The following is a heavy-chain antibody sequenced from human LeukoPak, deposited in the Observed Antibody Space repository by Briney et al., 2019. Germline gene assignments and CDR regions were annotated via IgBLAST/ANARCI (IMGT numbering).Heavy chain of an antibody. CDR3: ARSGYTSGWPTGDWFDP. V-gene: IGHV4-59*01. CDR1: GGSISSYY. Sequence: SETLSLTCTVSGGSISSYYWSWIRQPPGKGLEWIGYIYYTGTTNYNPSLRSRVTISEDTSKNQFSLKLSSVTAADTALYFCARSGYTSGWPTGDWFDPWGQGTLVTVSS. J-gene: IGHJ5*02. CDR2: IYYTGTT. D-gene: IGHD6-19*01.